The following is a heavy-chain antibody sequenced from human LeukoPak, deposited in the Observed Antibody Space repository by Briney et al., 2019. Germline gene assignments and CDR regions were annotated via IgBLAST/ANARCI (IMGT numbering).Heavy chain of an antibody. CDR2: IKQDGSEK. Sequence: GGFLRLSCAASGFTFSSYWMSWVRQAPGKGLEWVANIKQDGSEKYYVDSVKGRFAISRDNSKNTLYLQLNSLRAEDTAVYYCAREGSGRTAYNDGLDVWGQGTMVTVSS. CDR3: AREGSGRTAYNDGLDV. CDR1: GFTFSSYW. D-gene: IGHD3-10*01. J-gene: IGHJ3*01. V-gene: IGHV3-7*03.